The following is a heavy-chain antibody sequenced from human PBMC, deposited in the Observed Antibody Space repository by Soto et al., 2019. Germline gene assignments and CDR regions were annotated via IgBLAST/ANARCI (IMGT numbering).Heavy chain of an antibody. V-gene: IGHV1-46*01. D-gene: IGHD6-19*01. CDR2: INPSGGST. J-gene: IGHJ6*01. CDR3: ATSRGDLPRYSRGEYVRDYYYGMDV. Sequence: ASVKVSCKASGYTFTSYDMHWVRQAPGQGLEWMGIINPSGGSTSYAQKFQGRVTMTRDTSTSTVYMELSSLRSEDTAVYYCATSRGDLPRYSRGEYVRDYYYGMDVWGQXTTVTVSS. CDR1: GYTFTSYD.